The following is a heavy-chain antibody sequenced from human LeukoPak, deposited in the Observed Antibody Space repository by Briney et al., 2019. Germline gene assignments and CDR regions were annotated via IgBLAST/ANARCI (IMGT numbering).Heavy chain of an antibody. CDR2: IYSGGGT. J-gene: IGHJ6*03. Sequence: GGSLRLSCAASGFTVSSNYMSWVRQAPGKGLEWVSVIYSGGGTYYADSVKGRFTISRDNSKNTLYLQMNSLRAEDTAVYYCARDVVDYSKPRSSYYMDVWGKGTTVTVFS. V-gene: IGHV3-66*02. D-gene: IGHD4-11*01. CDR1: GFTVSSNY. CDR3: ARDVVDYSKPRSSYYMDV.